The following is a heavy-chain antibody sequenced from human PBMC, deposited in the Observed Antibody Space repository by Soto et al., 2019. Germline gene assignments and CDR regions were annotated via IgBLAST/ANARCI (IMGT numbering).Heavy chain of an antibody. Sequence: SVKVSCKASGGTFSSYAISWVRQAPGQGLEWMGGIIPIFGTANYAQKFQGRVTITADESTSTAYMELSSLRSEDTAVYYCARDLAYYYDSSGYYFDYWGQGTLVTVSS. CDR2: IIPIFGTA. D-gene: IGHD3-22*01. CDR1: GGTFSSYA. J-gene: IGHJ4*02. CDR3: ARDLAYYYDSSGYYFDY. V-gene: IGHV1-69*13.